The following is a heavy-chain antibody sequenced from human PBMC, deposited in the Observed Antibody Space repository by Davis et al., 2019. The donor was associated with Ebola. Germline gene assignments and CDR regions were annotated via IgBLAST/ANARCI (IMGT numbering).Heavy chain of an antibody. CDR3: VRQDCRGGGCYFRPFGKGFDQ. CDR1: GGSITSSDYF. Sequence: PSETLSLTCIVSGGSITSSDYFWGWIRQPPGKGLEGIGSFDYVGDLYYNPSLKSRVPISIDASRNQFSLRVTSLTAADTAVYYCVRQDCRGGGCYFRPFGKGFDQWGQGTLVTASS. D-gene: IGHD2-15*01. V-gene: IGHV4-39*01. CDR2: FDYVGDL. J-gene: IGHJ5*02.